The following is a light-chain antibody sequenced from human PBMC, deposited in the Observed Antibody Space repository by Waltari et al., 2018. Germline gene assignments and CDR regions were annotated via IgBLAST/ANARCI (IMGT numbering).Light chain of an antibody. Sequence: QSVLTQPPSVSEAPRQRVTISCSGSSSNIGNNAVNWYQHLPGRAPRLLIYHADPLPSGVSDRFSGSRAGTSASLAISGLQSDDEADYYCATWDDSLSGPLFGGGTKLTVL. CDR2: HAD. J-gene: IGLJ2*01. CDR3: ATWDDSLSGPL. V-gene: IGLV1-36*01. CDR1: SSNIGNNA.